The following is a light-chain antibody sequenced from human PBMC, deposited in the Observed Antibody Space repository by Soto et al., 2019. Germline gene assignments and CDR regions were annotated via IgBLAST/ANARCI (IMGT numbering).Light chain of an antibody. V-gene: IGLV2-14*03. Sequence: QSALTQPASVSGSPGQSITISCTGTSSDVGAYTFVSWYQQHPDKVPKLMIFDVSRRPSGVSDRFSGSKSGNTASLTISGLQPEDEADYYGSSYTSSSTHGFGSGTKVTVL. CDR1: SSDVGAYTF. J-gene: IGLJ1*01. CDR2: DVS. CDR3: SSYTSSSTHG.